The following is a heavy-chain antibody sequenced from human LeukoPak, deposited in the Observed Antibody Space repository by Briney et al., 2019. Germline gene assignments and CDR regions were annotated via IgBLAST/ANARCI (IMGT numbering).Heavy chain of an antibody. CDR1: GFTFSSYM. V-gene: IGHV3-21*01. D-gene: IGHD1-1*01. CDR3: ARSLTTLTYEGY. J-gene: IGHJ4*02. Sequence: GGSLRLSCAASGFTFSSYMMNWVRQAPGKGLEWVSSINSGSTYTYHTESVKGRFTVSRDNAKNSLFLQVNSLRAEDTAIYYCARSLTTLTYEGYWGQGTLVTVSS. CDR2: INSGSTYT.